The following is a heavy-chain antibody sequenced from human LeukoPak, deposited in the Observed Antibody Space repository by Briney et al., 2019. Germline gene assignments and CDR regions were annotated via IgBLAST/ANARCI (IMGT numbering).Heavy chain of an antibody. CDR1: GYSFTNYW. CDR3: ARRGGNYGTWYFDL. Sequence: GEPLKFSSKGPGYSFTNYWIPGVPQMPGKGPTWIRIVYPGDSDTRYSPSFQAQVPISADESISAAYLQWSSLKASDTAMYYWARRGGNYGTWYFDLWGRGTLVTVSS. V-gene: IGHV5-51*01. CDR2: VYPGDSDT. J-gene: IGHJ2*01. D-gene: IGHD4-11*01.